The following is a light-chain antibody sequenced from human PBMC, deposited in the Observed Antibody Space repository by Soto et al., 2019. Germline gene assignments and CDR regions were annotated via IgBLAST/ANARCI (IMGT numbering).Light chain of an antibody. J-gene: IGKJ1*01. Sequence: EIVLTQSPGTLSLSPGERATLSCRASQSVTNSYLAWYQQKPGQAPRLLLYGASSRANGIPDRFSGSGSGTDFSLTISRLEPEDFAVYYCQQYGVSPRTFGQGTKVDIK. CDR1: QSVTNSY. CDR2: GAS. V-gene: IGKV3-20*01. CDR3: QQYGVSPRT.